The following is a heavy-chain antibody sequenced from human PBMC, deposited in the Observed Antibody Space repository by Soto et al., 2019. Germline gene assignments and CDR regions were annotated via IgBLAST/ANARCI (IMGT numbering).Heavy chain of an antibody. J-gene: IGHJ6*02. D-gene: IGHD3-9*01. CDR1: GGSISSGGYY. Sequence: QVQLQESGPGLVTPSQTLSLTCTVSGGSISSGGYYWSWIRQHPGKGLEWIGYIYYSGSTSYNPSLKSRLTISADTSTNQFSLKLSSVTAADTAVYYCAVGGDWFHYEVDVWGQGTTVTVSS. CDR3: AVGGDWFHYEVDV. V-gene: IGHV4-31*03. CDR2: IYYSGST.